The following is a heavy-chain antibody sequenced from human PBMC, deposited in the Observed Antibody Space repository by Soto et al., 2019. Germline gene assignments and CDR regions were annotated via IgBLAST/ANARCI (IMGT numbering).Heavy chain of an antibody. J-gene: IGHJ5*02. D-gene: IGHD6-19*01. CDR2: VSNSGAT. Sequence: PSETLSLTCTVSGSSMTSGFYWAWIRQPPGKGLYWIVSVSNSGATYYNSSLHDRVSISVDTPKNHFSRKLISVTAPDPGTFYCARERSFMRPKGWLEPWAQGTQVPVSS. V-gene: IGHV4-38-2*02. CDR1: GSSMTSGFY. CDR3: ARERSFMRPKGWLEP.